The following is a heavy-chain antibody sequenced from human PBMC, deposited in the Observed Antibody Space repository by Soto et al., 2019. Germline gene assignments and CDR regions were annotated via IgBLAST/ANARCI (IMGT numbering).Heavy chain of an antibody. V-gene: IGHV1-18*04. CDR3: AREQPRLIFWAESYYYYGMDV. CDR2: ISAYNGNT. CDR1: GYTFTSYG. Sequence: GASVKVSCKASGYTFTSYGISWVRQAPGQGLEWMGWISAYNGNTNYAQKLQGRVTMTTDTSTSTAYMELRSLRSDDTAVYYCAREQPRLIFWAESYYYYGMDVWGQGTTVTVSS. D-gene: IGHD3-3*01. J-gene: IGHJ6*02.